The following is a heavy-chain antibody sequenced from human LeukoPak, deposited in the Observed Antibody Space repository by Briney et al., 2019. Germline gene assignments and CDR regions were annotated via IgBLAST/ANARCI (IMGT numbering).Heavy chain of an antibody. CDR1: GFIFSNYG. J-gene: IGHJ4*02. CDR2: IRFDGSEK. CDR3: AKPRATVTPLDC. D-gene: IGHD4-11*01. Sequence: QTGGSLRLSCAASGFIFSNYGMHWVRQAPGRGLEWVALIRFDGSEKYYADSVKGRFTISRDNSKNTFYLQMNSLRAEDTAVYYCAKPRATVTPLDCWGQGTLVTVSS. V-gene: IGHV3-30*02.